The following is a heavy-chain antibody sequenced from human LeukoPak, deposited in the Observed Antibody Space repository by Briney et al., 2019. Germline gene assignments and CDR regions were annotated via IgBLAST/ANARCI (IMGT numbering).Heavy chain of an antibody. Sequence: PGGSLRLSCAASGVTVSSSYMSWVRQAPGKGLEWVSTIYNDDNTNYADSVKGRFTISRDNSENTLYLQMNSLRAEDTAVYFCAKASRWLAFDYWGQGTLVTVSS. V-gene: IGHV3-66*01. D-gene: IGHD6-19*01. CDR3: AKASRWLAFDY. J-gene: IGHJ4*02. CDR1: GVTVSSSY. CDR2: IYNDDNT.